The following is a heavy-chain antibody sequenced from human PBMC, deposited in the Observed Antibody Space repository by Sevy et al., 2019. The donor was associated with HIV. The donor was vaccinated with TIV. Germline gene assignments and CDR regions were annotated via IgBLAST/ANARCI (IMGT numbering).Heavy chain of an antibody. D-gene: IGHD4-17*01. Sequence: GSLRLSCAASGFTFTNYAMNWVRQAPGKGLEWVSTISGSGGSTYYADSVKGRFTISRDNSKNTLYLQMNSLRAEDTAVYYCARDISRYYFDYWGQGTLVTVSS. J-gene: IGHJ4*02. CDR1: GFTFTNYA. CDR2: ISGSGGST. CDR3: ARDISRYYFDY. V-gene: IGHV3-23*01.